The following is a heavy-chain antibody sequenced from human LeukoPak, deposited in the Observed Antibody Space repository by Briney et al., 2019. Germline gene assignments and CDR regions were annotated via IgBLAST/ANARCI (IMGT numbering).Heavy chain of an antibody. CDR3: AKGEAPTITMVRGVMSYGMDV. Sequence: GGSLRLSCAASGFTFSSYAMSWVRQAPGKGLERVSAISGSGGSTYYADSVKGRFTISRDNSKNTLYLQMNSLRAEDTAVYYCAKGEAPTITMVRGVMSYGMDVWGKGTTVTVSS. CDR1: GFTFSSYA. CDR2: ISGSGGST. D-gene: IGHD3-10*01. V-gene: IGHV3-23*01. J-gene: IGHJ6*04.